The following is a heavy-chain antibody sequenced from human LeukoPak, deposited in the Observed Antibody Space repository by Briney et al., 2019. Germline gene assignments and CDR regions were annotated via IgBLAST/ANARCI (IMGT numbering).Heavy chain of an antibody. D-gene: IGHD4-17*01. J-gene: IGHJ4*02. CDR3: ARPTRTTVTTGFDY. Sequence: SETLSLTCAVYGGSFSGYYWSWIRQPPGKGLEWIGEINHSGSTNYNPSLKSRVTISVDTSKNQFSLKLSSVTAADTAVYYCARPTRTTVTTGFDYWGQGTLVTVSS. CDR1: GGSFSGYY. V-gene: IGHV4-34*01. CDR2: INHSGST.